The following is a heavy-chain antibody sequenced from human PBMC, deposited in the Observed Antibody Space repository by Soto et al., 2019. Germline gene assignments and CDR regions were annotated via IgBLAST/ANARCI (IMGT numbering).Heavy chain of an antibody. V-gene: IGHV3-74*03. Sequence: LRLSCAASGFTSRHNWMHWVRQAPGRGLEWVSLIHSDGTGIKYADSVKGRFTISRDSAGNTLYLQMHSLTAEDTAVYYCARDGGGFGELLLNSYDAFDLWGQGKLVTVSS. J-gene: IGHJ3*01. CDR3: ARDGGGFGELLLNSYDAFDL. D-gene: IGHD3-10*01. CDR1: GFTSRHNW. CDR2: IHSDGTGI.